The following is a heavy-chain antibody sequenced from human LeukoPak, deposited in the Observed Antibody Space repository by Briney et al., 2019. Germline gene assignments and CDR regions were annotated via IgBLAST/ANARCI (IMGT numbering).Heavy chain of an antibody. CDR1: GGSFSGYY. Sequence: SETLSLTCAVYGGSFSGYYWSWIRQPPGKGLEWIGEINQSGSTNYNPSLKSRVTISVDTSKNQFSLKLSSVTAADTAVYYCARCGYSYGSGIRFWFDPWGQGTLVTVSS. J-gene: IGHJ5*02. CDR3: ARCGYSYGSGIRFWFDP. V-gene: IGHV4-34*01. CDR2: INQSGST. D-gene: IGHD5-18*01.